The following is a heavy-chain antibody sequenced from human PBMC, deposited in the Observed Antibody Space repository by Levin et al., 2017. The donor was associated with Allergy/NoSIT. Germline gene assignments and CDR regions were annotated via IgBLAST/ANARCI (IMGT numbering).Heavy chain of an antibody. D-gene: IGHD6-6*01. CDR1: GFTFGSFA. CDR3: ARETSSSWDY. Sequence: GGSLRLSCAASGFTFGSFAVTWIRQAPGKGLEWVSAISGNGDDTYYGDSVKGRFTISRDNSKNTLYLQMNSLRAEDTAVYYCARETSSSWDYWGQGTLVTVSS. CDR2: ISGNGDDT. V-gene: IGHV3-23*01. J-gene: IGHJ4*02.